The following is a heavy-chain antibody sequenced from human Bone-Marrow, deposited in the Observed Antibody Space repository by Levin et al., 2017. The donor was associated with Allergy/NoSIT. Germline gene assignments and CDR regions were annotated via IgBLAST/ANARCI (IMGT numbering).Heavy chain of an antibody. V-gene: IGHV5-51*01. Sequence: KVSCKASGFCFCSDWIAWLRQMPGTGLELMGLIYPTDSDIRYSPSFQGHVTISADTSIKTADLQWSSLKASDTAVYYCARAMGRSYYFSYYALDVWGQGTTVTVSS. CDR3: ARAMGRSYYFSYYALDV. CDR1: GFCFCSDW. D-gene: IGHD1-26*01. J-gene: IGHJ6*02. CDR2: IYPTDSDI.